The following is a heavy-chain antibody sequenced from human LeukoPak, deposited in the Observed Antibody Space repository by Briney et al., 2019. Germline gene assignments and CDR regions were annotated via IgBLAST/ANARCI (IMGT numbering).Heavy chain of an antibody. V-gene: IGHV4-59*11. CDR2: IHHSGMT. CDR3: AREASSDPRLSSYFLYV. J-gene: IGHJ6*04. CDR1: GDSISIHF. Sequence: DTLSLTCGLSGDSISIHFGSWIRQPPGKGLEWIGYIHHSGMTNENSALKSRATLSIDTSTNQFTLKLTSVTAADTAFYFCAREASSDPRLSSYFLYVWGDGTAVTVSS. D-gene: IGHD1-26*01.